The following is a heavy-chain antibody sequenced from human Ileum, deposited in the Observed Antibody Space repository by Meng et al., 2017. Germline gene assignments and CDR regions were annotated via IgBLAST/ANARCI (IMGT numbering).Heavy chain of an antibody. CDR3: AGDVMCIRDGAVEDY. J-gene: IGHJ4*02. D-gene: IGHD5-24*01. CDR1: GGTLSSAGYY. V-gene: IGHV4-31*03. CDR2: IFYTWTT. Sequence: QVQLQESGPGLVKPSQTLSLPCPCSGGTLSSAGYYWSWIRQFQGEGLEWIGFIFYTWTTYYIPSLESRVTISVDTSKNQYYLKMNSVTAADTAVYYCAGDVMCIRDGAVEDYWGQVTLVTVSS.